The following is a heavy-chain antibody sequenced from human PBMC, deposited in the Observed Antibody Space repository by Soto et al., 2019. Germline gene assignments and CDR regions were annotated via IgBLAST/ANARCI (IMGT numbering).Heavy chain of an antibody. Sequence: GGSLRLSCAASGFTVSSNYMSWVRQAPGKGLEWVSLIYSDGSTYYADSVKGRFTISRDTSKNTLYLQMNSLRAEDTAMYYCARVKPGIAAAGTYDYWGQGTLVTVSS. CDR1: GFTVSSNY. V-gene: IGHV3-53*01. D-gene: IGHD6-13*01. CDR3: ARVKPGIAAAGTYDY. J-gene: IGHJ4*02. CDR2: IYSDGST.